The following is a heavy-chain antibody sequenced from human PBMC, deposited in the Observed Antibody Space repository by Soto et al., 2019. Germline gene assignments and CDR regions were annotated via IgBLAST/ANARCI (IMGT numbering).Heavy chain of an antibody. V-gene: IGHV3-21*01. D-gene: IGHD4-17*01. Sequence: GGSLIVFWAASGCTFSSYSMNWVRQAPGKGLEWVSSISSSSTYIYYADSVKGRFTISRDNAKNSLYLQMNSLRAEDTAVYYCARDLLRQPAAFDIWGQGTMVTVSS. CDR1: GCTFSSYS. CDR3: ARDLLRQPAAFDI. CDR2: ISSSSTYI. J-gene: IGHJ3*02.